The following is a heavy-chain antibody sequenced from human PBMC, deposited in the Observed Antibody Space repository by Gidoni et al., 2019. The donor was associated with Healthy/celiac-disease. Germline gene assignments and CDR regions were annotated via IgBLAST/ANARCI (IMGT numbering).Heavy chain of an antibody. Sequence: QVQLVQSGAEVKKPGASVKVSFTASGYTFTSYGISWVRQAHGPGLEWMGWISAYNGNTNSAQNVQGRVTMTTETSTSTAYMELRSLRSDDTAVYYCARGAVVVASYSLGYWGQGTLVTVSS. J-gene: IGHJ4*02. CDR1: GYTFTSYG. CDR2: ISAYNGNT. V-gene: IGHV1-18*01. D-gene: IGHD2-15*01. CDR3: ARGAVVVASYSLGY.